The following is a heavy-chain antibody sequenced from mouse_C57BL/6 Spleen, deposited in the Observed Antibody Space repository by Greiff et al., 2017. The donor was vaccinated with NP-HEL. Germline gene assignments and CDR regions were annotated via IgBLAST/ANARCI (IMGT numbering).Heavy chain of an antibody. CDR3: EREGSGDAKDY. CDR2: IYPGSGST. CDR1: GYTFTSYW. V-gene: IGHV1-55*01. Sequence: QVQLQQPGAELVKPGASVKMSCKASGYTFTSYWITWVKQRPGQGLEWIGDIYPGSGSTNYNEKFKSKATLTVDTSSSTAYMQLSSLTSEDYAVYYCEREGSGDAKDYWGQGTSVTVSS. J-gene: IGHJ4*01. D-gene: IGHD3-2*02.